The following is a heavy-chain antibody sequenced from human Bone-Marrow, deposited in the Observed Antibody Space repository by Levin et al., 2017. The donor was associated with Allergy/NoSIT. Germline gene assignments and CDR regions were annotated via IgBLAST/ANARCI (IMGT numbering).Heavy chain of an antibody. D-gene: IGHD3-22*01. J-gene: IGHJ4*02. V-gene: IGHV3-48*02. CDR3: ARDPARGYYDSSGYSGDH. Sequence: GGSLRLSCAASGFTFRHYTMNWVRQAPGKGLEWVSCITSIGDGTYYADSVKGRFTISRDNAKNSLYLQLNRLRDEDTAMYYCARDPARGYYDSSGYSGDHWGQGTLVTVSS. CDR2: ITSIGDGT. CDR1: GFTFRHYT.